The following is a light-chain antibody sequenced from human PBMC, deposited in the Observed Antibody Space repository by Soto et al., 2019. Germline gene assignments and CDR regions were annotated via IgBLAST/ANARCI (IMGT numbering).Light chain of an antibody. V-gene: IGKV3-15*01. CDR1: QNLRNK. Sequence: IVLTQSPGTLSVSPGERVILSCRASQNLRNKLAWYQQKPSQAPRLLIYGGFTRATGIPARFSSSGYGTEFTLTINCLQSEDFAIYYCQQHNAWPLTFGPGTKLDLK. J-gene: IGKJ3*01. CDR2: GGF. CDR3: QQHNAWPLT.